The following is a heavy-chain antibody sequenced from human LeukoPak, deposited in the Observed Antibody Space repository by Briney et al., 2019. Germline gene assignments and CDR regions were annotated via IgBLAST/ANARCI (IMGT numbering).Heavy chain of an antibody. CDR2: IKEDGSRN. Sequence: GGSLRLSCAASRFTFSRYWMSWVRQAPGKGLEWVANIKEDGSRNHYVDSVKGRFTISRDNAKNSLYLQMSSLRAEDTAVYYCARQLSGWYDADPYWGQGTLVTVSS. J-gene: IGHJ4*02. D-gene: IGHD6-19*01. V-gene: IGHV3-7*05. CDR3: ARQLSGWYDADPY. CDR1: RFTFSRYW.